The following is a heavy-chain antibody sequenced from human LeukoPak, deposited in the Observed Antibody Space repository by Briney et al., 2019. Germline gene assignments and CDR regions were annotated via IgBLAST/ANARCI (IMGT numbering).Heavy chain of an antibody. CDR1: GFTFSTYA. CDR3: AKDRRDYYDSSGFLDY. D-gene: IGHD3-22*01. CDR2: ISWNSGSI. V-gene: IGHV3-9*01. J-gene: IGHJ4*02. Sequence: GGSLRLSRAAPGFTFSTYAMSWVRQAPGKGLEWVSGISWNSGSIGYADSVKGRFTISRDNAKNSLYLQMNSLRAEDTALYYCAKDRRDYYDSSGFLDYWGQGTLVTVSS.